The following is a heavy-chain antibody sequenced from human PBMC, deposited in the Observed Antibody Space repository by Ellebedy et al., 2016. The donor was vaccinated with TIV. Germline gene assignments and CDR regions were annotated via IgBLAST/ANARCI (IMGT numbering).Heavy chain of an antibody. J-gene: IGHJ3*02. CDR1: GFSFSDPGVG. Sequence: SGPTLVKPTQTLTLTCTFSGFSFSDPGVGVGWIRQPPGKALEWLGFVSWDDDKRYSPSLKSRLTITKDTSKNQVVLIMSNMDPVDTATYYCAHRRDDYDYIWGGYRHDACDIWGQGTVVTVSS. CDR2: VSWDDDK. CDR3: AHRRDDYDYIWGGYRHDACDI. D-gene: IGHD3-16*02. V-gene: IGHV2-5*02.